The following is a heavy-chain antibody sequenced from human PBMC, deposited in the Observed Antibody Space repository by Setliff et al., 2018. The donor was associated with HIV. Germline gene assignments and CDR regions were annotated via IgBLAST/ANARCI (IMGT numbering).Heavy chain of an antibody. V-gene: IGHV3-48*02. D-gene: IGHD3-10*01. CDR3: AKDELFYYGSGNFYYWYFDF. CDR2: INTATVTTT. Sequence: GGSLRLSCAASGFSFSSYSMNWVRQAPGKGLEWIAYINTATVTTTVYYADSVKGRFTVSRDNAKNSLFLDMNSLRDDDSAVYYCAKDELFYYGSGNFYYWYFDFWGRGSLVTVSS. CDR1: GFSFSSYS. J-gene: IGHJ2*01.